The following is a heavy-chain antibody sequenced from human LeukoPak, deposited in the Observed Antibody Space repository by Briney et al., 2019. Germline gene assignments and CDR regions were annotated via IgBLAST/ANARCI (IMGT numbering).Heavy chain of an antibody. J-gene: IGHJ4*02. D-gene: IGHD5-18*01. CDR3: AKTQGPSIYSPDY. Sequence: PGGSLRLSCAASGFTFSSYAMSWVRQAPGKGLEWVSVISGSGRNTYYADSVKGRFTVSRDNSKNTLYLQMNSLRAEDTAIYYCAKTQGPSIYSPDYWDQGTLVTVSS. CDR2: ISGSGRNT. CDR1: GFTFSSYA. V-gene: IGHV3-23*01.